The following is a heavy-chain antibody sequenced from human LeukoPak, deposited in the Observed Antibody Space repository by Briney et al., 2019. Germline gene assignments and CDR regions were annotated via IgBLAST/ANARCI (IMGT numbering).Heavy chain of an antibody. J-gene: IGHJ4*02. D-gene: IGHD2-21*01. Sequence: SETLSLTCTVSGGSINFYYWSWILQPAGQGLEWIGRIYSTGSTNYSPSLKSRVTMSVDKSKNQFSLNLSSVTAADTAVYYCARGRADPYSFDSWGQGTLVTVSS. CDR3: ARGRADPYSFDS. V-gene: IGHV4-4*07. CDR2: IYSTGST. CDR1: GGSINFYY.